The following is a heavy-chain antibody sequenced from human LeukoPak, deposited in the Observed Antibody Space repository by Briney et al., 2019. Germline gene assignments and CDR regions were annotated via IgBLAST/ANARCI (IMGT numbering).Heavy chain of an antibody. CDR1: GFTFSSYW. Sequence: GGSLRLSGAASGFTFSSYWMGWAGQAPGRGLEWGANIKQDGSEKYYVDSVKGRFTTSRDNAKNSLYLQMNSLRAEDTAVYYCARPLLWFGEFPCDYWGQGTLVTVSS. J-gene: IGHJ4*02. V-gene: IGHV3-7*01. CDR2: IKQDGSEK. CDR3: ARPLLWFGEFPCDY. D-gene: IGHD3-10*01.